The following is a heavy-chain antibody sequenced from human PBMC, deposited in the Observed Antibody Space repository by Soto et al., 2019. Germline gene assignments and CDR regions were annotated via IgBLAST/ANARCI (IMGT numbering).Heavy chain of an antibody. CDR1: GGTFSSYT. J-gene: IGHJ5*02. V-gene: IGHV1-69*02. Sequence: QVQLVQSGAEVKKPGSSVKVSCKASGGTFSSYTISWVRQAPGQGLEWMGRIIPILGIANYAQKFQGRVTITADKSTSTAYMELSSLRSEDTAVYYCARGYCSSTSGYWVQRLQNNWFDPWGQGTLVTVSS. D-gene: IGHD2-2*01. CDR2: IIPILGIA. CDR3: ARGYCSSTSGYWVQRLQNNWFDP.